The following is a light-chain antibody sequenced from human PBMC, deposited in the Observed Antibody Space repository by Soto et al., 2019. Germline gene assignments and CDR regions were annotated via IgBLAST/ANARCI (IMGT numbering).Light chain of an antibody. CDR1: PSNIGAGFD. CDR2: GTT. CDR3: QSYDTSLSGAWV. V-gene: IGLV1-40*01. J-gene: IGLJ3*02. Sequence: QSVLTQPPSVSGAPGQRITISCTGSPSNIGAGFDVHWYQQFPGTAPKLLIYGTTSRPSGVPDRFSGSQSGTSASLAITGLKAGDGADYYCQSYDTSLSGAWVFGGGTKLTVL.